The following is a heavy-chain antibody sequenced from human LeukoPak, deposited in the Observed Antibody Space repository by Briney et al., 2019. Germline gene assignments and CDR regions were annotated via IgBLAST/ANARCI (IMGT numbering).Heavy chain of an antibody. Sequence: PGGSLRLSCAASGFTFSSYTLNWVRQAPGKGLEWVSSISSAGGYIYYADSVEGRFTISRDNAKNSLYLQMNSLRAVDTAVYYCAREIVSSNSFDNWGQGTLVTVSS. V-gene: IGHV3-21*01. CDR1: GFTFSSYT. D-gene: IGHD2-2*01. J-gene: IGHJ4*02. CDR3: AREIVSSNSFDN. CDR2: ISSAGGYI.